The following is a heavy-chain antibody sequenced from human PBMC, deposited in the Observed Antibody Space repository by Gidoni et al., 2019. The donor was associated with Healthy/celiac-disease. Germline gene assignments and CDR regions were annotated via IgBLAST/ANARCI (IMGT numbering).Heavy chain of an antibody. CDR1: GYTFPSYY. CDR2: ISPSGGST. J-gene: IGHJ6*02. V-gene: IGHV1-46*03. D-gene: IGHD2-2*02. CDR3: ARRYCSSTSCYRSYYYGMDV. Sequence: QVQLVQSGAEVKKPGASVKVSCMASGYTFPSYYMHWVRQAPGQGLEWMGIISPSGGSTSYAQKFQGRVTMTRDTSTSTVYMELSSLRSEDTAVYYCARRYCSSTSCYRSYYYGMDVWGQGTTVTVSS.